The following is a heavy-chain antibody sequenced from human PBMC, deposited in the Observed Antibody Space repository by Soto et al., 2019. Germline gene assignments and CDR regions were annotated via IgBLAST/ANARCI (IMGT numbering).Heavy chain of an antibody. Sequence: QVQLVESGGGVVQPGRSLRLSCVASGFTFSSYPIHWVRQAPGKGLEWVTTISSDGNDKYYSDSVKGRFTTSRDNSKNTVYLQMNNLRVDDTAVYYCAREGVADKYYFYGMDVCGQGTTVNVAS. V-gene: IGHV3-30*04. CDR1: GFTFSSYP. D-gene: IGHD3-3*01. J-gene: IGHJ6*02. CDR3: AREGVADKYYFYGMDV. CDR2: ISSDGNDK.